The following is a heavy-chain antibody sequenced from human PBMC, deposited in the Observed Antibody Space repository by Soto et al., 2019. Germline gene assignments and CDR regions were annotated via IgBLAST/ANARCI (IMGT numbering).Heavy chain of an antibody. CDR3: ARGDSNYGTYYYYGMDV. Sequence: SVKVSCKASGGTFRSYAISWVRQAPGQGLEWMGGIIPIFGTANYAQKFQRRVTITADESTSTAYMELSSLRSEDTAVYYCARGDSNYGTYYYYGMDVWGRGTTVTVSS. V-gene: IGHV1-69*13. J-gene: IGHJ6*02. D-gene: IGHD4-4*01. CDR1: GGTFRSYA. CDR2: IIPIFGTA.